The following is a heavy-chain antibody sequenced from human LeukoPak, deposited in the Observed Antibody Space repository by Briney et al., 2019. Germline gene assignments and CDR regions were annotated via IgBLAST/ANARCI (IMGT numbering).Heavy chain of an antibody. J-gene: IGHJ4*02. CDR2: FDPEDGET. Sequence: ASVKVSCKVSGYTLTELSMHWVRQAPGKGLEWMGGFDPEDGETIYAQKFQGRVTMTEDTSTDTAYMELSSLRSEDTAVYYCATDSALGIYSYGPRNYWGQGTLVTVSS. CDR3: ATDSALGIYSYGPRNY. V-gene: IGHV1-24*01. D-gene: IGHD5-18*01. CDR1: GYTLTELS.